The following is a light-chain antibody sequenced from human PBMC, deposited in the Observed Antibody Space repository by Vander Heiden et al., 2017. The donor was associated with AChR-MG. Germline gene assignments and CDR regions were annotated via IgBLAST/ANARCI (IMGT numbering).Light chain of an antibody. CDR3: QQYNYWPPYT. V-gene: IGKV3-15*01. Sequence: MTQSPATLSVSPGEAVTLSCRASQSVSRHLAWYQQKPGQAPRLLIYESSTRATGIPASFGGSGSDTEFTLTISSLQSEDLAIYYCQQYNYWPPYTFGQGTKLEIK. J-gene: IGKJ2*01. CDR2: ESS. CDR1: QSVSRH.